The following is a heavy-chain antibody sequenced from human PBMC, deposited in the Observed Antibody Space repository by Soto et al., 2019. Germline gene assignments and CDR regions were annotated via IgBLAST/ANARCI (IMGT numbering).Heavy chain of an antibody. CDR2: IKQDGSEK. V-gene: IGHV3-7*01. CDR3: ARESEDLTSNFDY. CDR1: GFTFSSYW. Sequence: GGSLRLSCAASGFTFSSYWMSWVRQAPGKGLEWVANIKQDGSEKYYVDSVKGRFTISRDNAKNSLYLQMNSLRAEDTAVYYCARESEDLTSNFDYWGQGTLVTVSS. J-gene: IGHJ4*02.